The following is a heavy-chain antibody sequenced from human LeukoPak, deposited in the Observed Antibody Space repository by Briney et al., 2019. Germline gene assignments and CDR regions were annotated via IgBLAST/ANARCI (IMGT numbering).Heavy chain of an antibody. J-gene: IGHJ4*02. Sequence: PGGSLRLSCAASGFTFSSYAMSWVRQAPGKGLEWVSAISGSGGSTYYADSVKGRFTISRDNSKNTLYLQMNSLGAEDTAVYYCAKGYSSSWRANIDYWGQGTLVTVSS. V-gene: IGHV3-23*01. CDR1: GFTFSSYA. CDR3: AKGYSSSWRANIDY. D-gene: IGHD6-13*01. CDR2: ISGSGGST.